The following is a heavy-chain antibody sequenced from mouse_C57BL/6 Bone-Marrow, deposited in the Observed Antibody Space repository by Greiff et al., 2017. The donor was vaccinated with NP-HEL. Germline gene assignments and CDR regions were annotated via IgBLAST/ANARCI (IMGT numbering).Heavy chain of an antibody. CDR3: ARKGDYYGSSSPYYDMDY. V-gene: IGHV14-2*01. CDR2: IDPEDGET. D-gene: IGHD1-1*01. CDR1: GFNIKDYY. Sequence: VLLKQSGAELVKPGASVKLSCTASGFNIKDYYMHWVKQRTEQGLEWIGRIDPEDGETKYAPKFQGKASITADTSSNTAYLQLSSLTSEDTAVYYCARKGDYYGSSSPYYDMDYWGQGTSVTVSS. J-gene: IGHJ4*01.